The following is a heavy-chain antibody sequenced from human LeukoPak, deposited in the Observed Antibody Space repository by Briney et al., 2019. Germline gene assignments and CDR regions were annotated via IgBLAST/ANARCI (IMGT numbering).Heavy chain of an antibody. CDR1: GFTFDDYG. D-gene: IGHD3-16*01. V-gene: IGHV3-20*04. CDR3: ARDGAPWNYYYYYMDV. J-gene: IGHJ6*03. Sequence: GGSLRLSCAASGFTFDDYGMSWVRQAQVTGLERVYCVNWNRGSTGYADSVKGRFTISRDNAKNSLYLQMNSLRAEDTALYYCARDGAPWNYYYYYMDVWGKGTTVTVSS. CDR2: VNWNRGST.